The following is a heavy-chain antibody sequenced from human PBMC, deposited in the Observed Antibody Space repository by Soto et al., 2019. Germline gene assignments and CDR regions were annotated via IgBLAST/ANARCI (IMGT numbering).Heavy chain of an antibody. CDR3: ASGSSGWYDYYGMDV. J-gene: IGHJ6*02. Sequence: GGSLRLSCAASGFTFSSYWMHWVRQAPGKGLVRVSRINSDGSSTSYADSVKGRFTISRDNAKNTLYLQMNSLRAEDTAVYYCASGSSGWYDYYGMDVWGQGTTVTVSS. D-gene: IGHD6-19*01. V-gene: IGHV3-74*01. CDR2: INSDGSST. CDR1: GFTFSSYW.